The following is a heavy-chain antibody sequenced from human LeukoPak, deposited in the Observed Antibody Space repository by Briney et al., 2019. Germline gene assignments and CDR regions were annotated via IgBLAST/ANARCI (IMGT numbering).Heavy chain of an antibody. CDR2: IYHSGST. V-gene: IGHV4-38-2*01. CDR1: GYSISSGYY. Sequence: SETLSLTCAVSGYSISSGYYWGWIRQPPGKGLEWIGSIYHSGSTYYNPSLKSRVTISVDTSKNQFSLKLSSVTAADTAVYYCARVLRGLFSSSWYPEYYFDYWGQGTLVTVSS. D-gene: IGHD6-13*01. CDR3: ARVLRGLFSSSWYPEYYFDY. J-gene: IGHJ4*02.